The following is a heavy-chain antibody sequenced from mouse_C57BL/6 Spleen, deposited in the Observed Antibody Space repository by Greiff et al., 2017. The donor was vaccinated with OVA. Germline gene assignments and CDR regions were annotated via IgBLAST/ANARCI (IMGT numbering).Heavy chain of an antibody. CDR3: LIYYGNYEDFDY. CDR1: GYTFTSYW. V-gene: IGHV1-55*01. J-gene: IGHJ2*01. D-gene: IGHD2-1*01. Sequence: VQLQQPGAELVKPGASVKMSCKASGYTFTSYWITWVKQRPGQGLEWIGDIYPGSGSTNYNEKFKSKATLTVDTASSTVYMQLSSLTSEDSAVYYCLIYYGNYEDFDYWGQGTTLTVSS. CDR2: IYPGSGST.